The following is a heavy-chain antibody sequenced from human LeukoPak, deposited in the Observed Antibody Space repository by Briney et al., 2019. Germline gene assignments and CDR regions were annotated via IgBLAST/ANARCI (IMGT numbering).Heavy chain of an antibody. V-gene: IGHV3-23*01. Sequence: GGSLRLSCAASGVTFSSYAMGWVRRAPGKGLEWVSAISGSGGSTYYADSVKGRFTISRDNSKNTVFLQMDSQRAEDTAIYYCANLYRSGWYFDYWGQGTLVTVSS. D-gene: IGHD6-19*01. J-gene: IGHJ4*02. CDR1: GVTFSSYA. CDR2: ISGSGGST. CDR3: ANLYRSGWYFDY.